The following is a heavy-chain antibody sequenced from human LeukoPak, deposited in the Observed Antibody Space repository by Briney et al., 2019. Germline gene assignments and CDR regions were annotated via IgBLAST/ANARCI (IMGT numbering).Heavy chain of an antibody. D-gene: IGHD3-9*01. CDR1: GFTFSSYA. V-gene: IGHV3-23*01. Sequence: GGSLRLSCAASGFTFSSYAMSWVRQAPGKGLEWVSAISGSGGSTYYADSVRGRFTISRDNSKNTLQLQLNSLRVEDTAVYYCARIDILTGYAAVGDCRGQGALVTVSS. J-gene: IGHJ4*02. CDR2: ISGSGGST. CDR3: ARIDILTGYAAVGDC.